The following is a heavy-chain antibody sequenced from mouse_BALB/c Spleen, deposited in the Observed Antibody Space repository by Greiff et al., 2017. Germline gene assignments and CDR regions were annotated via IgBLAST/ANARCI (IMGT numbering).Heavy chain of an antibody. CDR2: ISSGGSYT. V-gene: IGHV5-6*01. CDR3: ARPGNGNYDY. J-gene: IGHJ2*01. Sequence: EVQRVESGGDLVKPGGSLKLSCAASGFTFSSYGMSWVRQTPDKRLEWVATISSGGSYTYYPDSVKGRFTISRDNAKNTLYLQMSSLKSEDTAMYYCARPGNGNYDYWGQGTTLTVSS. CDR1: GFTFSSYG. D-gene: IGHD2-1*01.